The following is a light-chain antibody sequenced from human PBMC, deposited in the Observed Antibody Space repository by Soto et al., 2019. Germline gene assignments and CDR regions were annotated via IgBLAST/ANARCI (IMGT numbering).Light chain of an antibody. J-gene: IGKJ5*01. CDR2: VAS. CDR1: QSVSSS. V-gene: IGKV3-15*01. Sequence: EIEMTQSPATVSVSPGERATLSCRATQSVSSSLAWYQQKPGQAPRLLIYVASTRATGIPARFSGSGSGTEFTLTISSLQHADFSVYYCCQYSYWPPITFGQGTRLEIK. CDR3: CQYSYWPPIT.